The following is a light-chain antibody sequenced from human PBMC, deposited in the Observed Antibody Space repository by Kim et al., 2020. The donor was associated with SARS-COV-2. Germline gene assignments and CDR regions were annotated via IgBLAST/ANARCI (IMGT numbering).Light chain of an antibody. CDR2: DAS. Sequence: EIVLTQSPATLSLSPGERATLSCRASQSVKSSFLAWYQQKPGQAPRVLIYDASNRATGTPARFSGSGSETDFTLTISSLEPEDFAVYFCQQRSTWPPGFGQGTKVDIK. V-gene: IGKV3-11*01. CDR3: QQRSTWPPG. CDR1: QSVKSSF. J-gene: IGKJ1*01.